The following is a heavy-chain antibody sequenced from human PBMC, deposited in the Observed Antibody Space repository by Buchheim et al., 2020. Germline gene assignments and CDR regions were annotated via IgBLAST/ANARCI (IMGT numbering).Heavy chain of an antibody. V-gene: IGHV4-30-4*01. CDR1: GGSISSGDYY. CDR3: AREESYYYDSSGYRYFQH. CDR2: IYYSGST. D-gene: IGHD3-22*01. J-gene: IGHJ1*01. Sequence: QVQLQESGPGLVKPSQILSLTCTVSGGSISSGDYYWSWIRQPPGKGLEWIGYIYYSGSTYYNPSLKSRVTISVDTSKNQFSLKLSSVTAADTAVYYCAREESYYYDSSGYRYFQHWGQGTL.